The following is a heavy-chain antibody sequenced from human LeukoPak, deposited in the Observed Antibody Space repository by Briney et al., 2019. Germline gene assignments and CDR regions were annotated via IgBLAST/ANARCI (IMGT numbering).Heavy chain of an antibody. V-gene: IGHV3-30*02. J-gene: IGHJ4*02. CDR1: GFTFSSYW. CDR3: AKDRVRSGYVYYFDY. CDR2: IRYDGSNK. Sequence: GGSLRLSCAASGFTFSSYWMHWVRQAPGKGLEWVAFIRYDGSNKYYADSVKGRFTISRDDSKNTLYLQMNSLRAEDTAVYYCAKDRVRSGYVYYFDYWGQGTLVTVSS. D-gene: IGHD5-12*01.